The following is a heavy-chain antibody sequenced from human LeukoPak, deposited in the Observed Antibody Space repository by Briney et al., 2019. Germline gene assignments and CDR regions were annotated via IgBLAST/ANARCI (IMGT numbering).Heavy chain of an antibody. V-gene: IGHV4-34*01. J-gene: IGHJ4*02. Sequence: SETLSLTCAVYGGSFSGYYWSWIRQPPGKGLEWIGEINHSGSTNYNPSLKSRVTISVDTSKNQFSLKLSSVTAADTAVYYCARDLSAMYSSSWYYFDYWGQGTLVTVSS. CDR1: GGSFSGYY. CDR2: INHSGST. CDR3: ARDLSAMYSSSWYYFDY. D-gene: IGHD6-13*01.